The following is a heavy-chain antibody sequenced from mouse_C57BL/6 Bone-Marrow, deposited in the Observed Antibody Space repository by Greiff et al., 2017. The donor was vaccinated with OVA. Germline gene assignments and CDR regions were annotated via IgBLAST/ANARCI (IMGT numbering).Heavy chain of an antibody. CDR1: GYTFTDYY. J-gene: IGHJ2*01. D-gene: IGHD2-2*01. CDR3: ARRGWLPYYFDY. V-gene: IGHV1-76*01. Sequence: QVQLQQSGAELVRPGASVKLSCKASGYTFTDYYINWVKQRPGQGLEWIARIYPGSGNTYYNEKFKGKATLTAEKSSSTAYMQLSSLTSEDSAVYFCARRGWLPYYFDYWGQGTTLTVSS. CDR2: IYPGSGNT.